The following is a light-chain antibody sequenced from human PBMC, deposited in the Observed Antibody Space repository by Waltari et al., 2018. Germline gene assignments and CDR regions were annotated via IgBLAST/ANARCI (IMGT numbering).Light chain of an antibody. CDR3: QQCAHSPLT. CDR2: DAT. V-gene: IGKV3-20*01. J-gene: IGKJ4*01. CDR1: QSVTKNY. Sequence: EIVLTQSPDTLSLSLGERATLSCRASQSVTKNYLAWYQQKPGQPPRLLSDDATDRATGIPDRFSGSGSGTDFTLTISRLEAEDFALYYCQQCAHSPLTFGGGTRVEIK.